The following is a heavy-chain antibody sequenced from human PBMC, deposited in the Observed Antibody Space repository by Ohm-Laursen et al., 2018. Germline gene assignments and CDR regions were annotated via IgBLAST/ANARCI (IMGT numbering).Heavy chain of an antibody. V-gene: IGHV3-7*01. CDR2: LNPDGSEK. D-gene: IGHD2-21*01. J-gene: IGHJ4*02. CDR1: GFTFSTYW. CDR3: AGDPGDADTFDY. Sequence: SLRLSCSATGFTFSTYWMSWVRQAPGKGLEWVANLNPDGSEKYYVDSVKGRFTISRDNAKNSLYLQMNSLRADDTSIYYCAGDPGDADTFDYWGQGTLVTVSS.